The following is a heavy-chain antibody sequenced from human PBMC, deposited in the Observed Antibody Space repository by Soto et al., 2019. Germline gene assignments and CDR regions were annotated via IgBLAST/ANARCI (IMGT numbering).Heavy chain of an antibody. CDR3: AREDXWXAESPGDVFDI. Sequence: ASVKVSCKASGYTFTSYGIGWVRQAPGQGLEYMGWISGYNGNTNYAQKFQGRVTMTTDTSTSTAYMELRSLRSDDTAVYYCAREDXWXAESPGDVFDIWGQETMVTV. J-gene: IGHJ3*02. D-gene: IGHD6-19*01. CDR2: ISGYNGNT. V-gene: IGHV1-18*01. CDR1: GYTFTSYG.